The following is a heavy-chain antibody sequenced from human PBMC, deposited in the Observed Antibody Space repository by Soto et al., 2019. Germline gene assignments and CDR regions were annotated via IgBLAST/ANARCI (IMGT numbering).Heavy chain of an antibody. D-gene: IGHD4-17*01. CDR2: IFYSGTT. V-gene: IGHV4-31*03. CDR3: ARVQPYDYGANSGWLDP. Sequence: QVQLQESGPGLLKPSQTLSLTCTVSGDSISRGGYYWSWIRQHPGKGLEWIGYIFYSGTTYYNPSLKDRISISVDTSENHFSLSLTSVTAADTAVYYCARVQPYDYGANSGWLDPWGQGTLVTVSS. CDR1: GDSISRGGYY. J-gene: IGHJ5*02.